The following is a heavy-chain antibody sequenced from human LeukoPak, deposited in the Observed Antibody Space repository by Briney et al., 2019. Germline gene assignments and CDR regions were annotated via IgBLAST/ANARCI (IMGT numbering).Heavy chain of an antibody. V-gene: IGHV1-46*01. J-gene: IGHJ4*02. Sequence: GASVKVSCKASGYXFTSYYIHWVRQAPGQGLEWMGVINPSGGSTTYAQNFQDRVTMTRDTSTSTVYMELSSLRSEDTAVYYCARVAYGDYFYVWGQGTLVTVTS. D-gene: IGHD3-10*01. CDR3: ARVAYGDYFYV. CDR2: INPSGGST. CDR1: GYXFTSYY.